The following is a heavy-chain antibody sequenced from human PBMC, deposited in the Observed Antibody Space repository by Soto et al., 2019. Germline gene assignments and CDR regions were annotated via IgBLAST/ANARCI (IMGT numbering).Heavy chain of an antibody. D-gene: IGHD3-9*01. Sequence: QVQLVQTGAEVKKPGASVKVSCKASGYTLTSYDINWVRQATGQGLEWMGWMNPNSGNTGYAQKFHGRVTMTRNTSISTAYMELSSLRSEDTAVYYCARGAAYYDILTGYYAGEPFDPWGHGTLVTVSS. J-gene: IGHJ5*02. CDR2: MNPNSGNT. CDR1: GYTLTSYD. CDR3: ARGAAYYDILTGYYAGEPFDP. V-gene: IGHV1-8*01.